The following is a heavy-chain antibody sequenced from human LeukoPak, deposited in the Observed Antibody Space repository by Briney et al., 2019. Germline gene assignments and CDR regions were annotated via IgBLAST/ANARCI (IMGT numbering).Heavy chain of an antibody. J-gene: IGHJ4*02. D-gene: IGHD6-13*01. V-gene: IGHV3-21*01. CDR2: ISISSTLI. CDR3: APDMRIAATGANFY. CDR1: GFTFSSYS. Sequence: GGSLRLSCAASGFTFSSYSMNWVRQAPGKGLEWVSSISISSTLIYYADSVKGRFTISRDNAKNSLYLQMNSLRAEDTAVYYCAPDMRIAATGANFYWGQGTLVTVSS.